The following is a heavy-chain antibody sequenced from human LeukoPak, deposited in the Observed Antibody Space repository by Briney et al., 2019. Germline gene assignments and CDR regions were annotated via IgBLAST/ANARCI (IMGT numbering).Heavy chain of an antibody. CDR3: LRGVPRDY. J-gene: IGHJ4*02. D-gene: IGHD3-10*01. Sequence: GGSLRLSCAASGFTFSSSTMNWVRQAPGKGLEWVAYIGQSGTNKHYAGSLEGRFTISRDNARNPLFLEMNSLRVEDTAVYYCLRGVPRDYWGRGTLVTVPS. CDR1: GFTFSSST. V-gene: IGHV3-21*04. CDR2: IGQSGTNK.